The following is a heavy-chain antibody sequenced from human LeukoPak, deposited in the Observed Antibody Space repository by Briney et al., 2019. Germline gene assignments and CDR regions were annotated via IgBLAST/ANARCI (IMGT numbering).Heavy chain of an antibody. J-gene: IGHJ5*02. V-gene: IGHV3-74*01. CDR3: ARGVGYCSSTSCYWWFDP. D-gene: IGHD2-2*01. CDR2: INSDGSST. CDR1: GFTFSSYW. Sequence: PGGSLRLSCAASGFTFSSYWMHWVRQAPGEGLVWVSRINSDGSSTSYADSVKGRFTISRDNAKNTLYLQMNSLRAEDMAVYYCARGVGYCSSTSCYWWFDPWGQGTLVTVSS.